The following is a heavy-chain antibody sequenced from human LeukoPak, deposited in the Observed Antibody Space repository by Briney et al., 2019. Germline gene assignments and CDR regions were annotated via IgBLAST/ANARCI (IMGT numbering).Heavy chain of an antibody. CDR1: GFSFSSYA. D-gene: IGHD6-25*01. J-gene: IGHJ4*02. V-gene: IGHV3-23*01. CDR3: AKKVSGYSDFGQLDC. Sequence: PGGSLRLSCAASGFSFSSYAMTWVRQAPGKGLEWVSHISGSGGRTTNYADSVKGRFTISRDNSKNTVFLQMNSLRAEDTAVYFCAKKVSGYSDFGQLDCWGQGTLVTVSS. CDR2: ISGSGGRTT.